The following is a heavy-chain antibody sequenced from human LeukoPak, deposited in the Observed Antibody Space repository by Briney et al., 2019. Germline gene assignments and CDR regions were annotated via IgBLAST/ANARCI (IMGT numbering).Heavy chain of an antibody. CDR3: AKEVGPTGYFYGMDV. J-gene: IGHJ6*02. Sequence: GGSLRLSCAASGFTFSSSAMNWVRQAPGQGREWVSTISISGGSTYYADSVKGRFTISRDNSKNTLYLQINSLRAEDTALYYCAKEVGPTGYFYGMDVWGQGTTVTVSS. CDR1: GFTFSSSA. D-gene: IGHD1-14*01. V-gene: IGHV3-23*01. CDR2: ISISGGST.